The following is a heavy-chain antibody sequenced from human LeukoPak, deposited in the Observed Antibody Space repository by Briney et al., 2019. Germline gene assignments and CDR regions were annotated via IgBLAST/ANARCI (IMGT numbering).Heavy chain of an antibody. V-gene: IGHV3-21*03. D-gene: IGHD2-2*01. J-gene: IGHJ6*03. CDR2: ISSSSSYI. CDR1: GFTFSSYS. Sequence: GGSLRLSCAASGFTFSSYSMNWVRQAPGKGLEWVSSISSSSSYIYYADSVKGRFTISRDNAKNSLYLQMNSLRAEDTAVYYCARDYLGYCSSTSCYYYYYMDVWGKGTTVTVSS. CDR3: ARDYLGYCSSTSCYYYYYMDV.